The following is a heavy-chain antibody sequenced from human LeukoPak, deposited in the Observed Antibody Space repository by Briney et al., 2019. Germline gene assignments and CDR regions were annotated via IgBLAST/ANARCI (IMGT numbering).Heavy chain of an antibody. V-gene: IGHV3-72*01. CDR2: VGKTANSYTT. Sequence: PGGSLRLSCAASGFTFSDHYMDWVRQAPGKGLEWVGRVGKTANSYTTEYAASVKGRFTISRDDSENSLYLQMNSLKTEDTAVYYCARRDRGYSDYWGQGALVTVSS. D-gene: IGHD5-18*01. CDR1: GFTFSDHY. CDR3: ARRDRGYSDY. J-gene: IGHJ4*02.